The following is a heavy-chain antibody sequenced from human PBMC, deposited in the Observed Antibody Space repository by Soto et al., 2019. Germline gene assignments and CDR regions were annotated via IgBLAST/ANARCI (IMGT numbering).Heavy chain of an antibody. J-gene: IGHJ4*02. D-gene: IGHD5-18*01. CDR1: GYNFSAYY. V-gene: IGHV1-8*01. CDR2: LNPRNGQT. Sequence: QVQLAQSGAEVKKPGASVKVSCQTSGYNFSAYYFNWVRQAAGQGPEWMGWLNPRNGQTGYVQKFRGRVTMTRDTSIATVYLELSRLTSEDTAIYFCARETDTSMVDYWGQGTLVTVSS. CDR3: ARETDTSMVDY.